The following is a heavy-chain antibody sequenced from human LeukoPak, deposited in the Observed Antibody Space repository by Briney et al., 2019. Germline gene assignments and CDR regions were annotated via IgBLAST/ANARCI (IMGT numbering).Heavy chain of an antibody. CDR3: AGAIGYFDY. CDR2: ISPDGSNQ. CDR1: GPTFSSHA. J-gene: IGHJ4*02. D-gene: IGHD2-21*01. Sequence: PGGSLRLSCAASGPTFSSHAMHWVRQAPGKGLEWVGVISPDGSNQYYIDSVKGRFTISRDNSKNTLYLQMNSLRTEDTAVYYCAGAIGYFDYWGRGTLVTVSS. V-gene: IGHV3-30*03.